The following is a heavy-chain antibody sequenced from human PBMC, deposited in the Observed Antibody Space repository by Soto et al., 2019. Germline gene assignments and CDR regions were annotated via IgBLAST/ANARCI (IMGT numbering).Heavy chain of an antibody. CDR3: ARAPSWYIFDY. D-gene: IGHD6-13*01. J-gene: IGHJ4*02. CDR2: MYYSGST. V-gene: IGHV4-39*01. CDR1: GGTISSSNYF. Sequence: SETLSLTCTVSGGTISSSNYFWGWIRQPPGKGLEWIGSMYYSGSTYYNPSLKSRVTISVDTSKNQFSLKLSSVTAADTAVYYCARAPSWYIFDYWGQGTLVTVSS.